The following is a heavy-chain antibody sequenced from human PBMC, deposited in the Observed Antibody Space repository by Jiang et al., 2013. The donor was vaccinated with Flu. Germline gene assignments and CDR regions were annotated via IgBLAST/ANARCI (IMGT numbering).Heavy chain of an antibody. CDR2: IDPSDSYT. CDR3: ARPVFGVGLGPSPPEQNAFDI. V-gene: IGHV5-10-1*01. D-gene: IGHD3-3*01. Sequence: GAEVKKPGESLRISCKGSGYSFTSYWISWVRQMPGKGLEWMGRIDPSDSYTNYSPSFQGHVTISADKSISTAYLQWSSLKASDTAMYYCARPVFGVGLGPSPPEQNAFDIWGQGTMVTVSS. J-gene: IGHJ3*02. CDR1: GYSFTSYW.